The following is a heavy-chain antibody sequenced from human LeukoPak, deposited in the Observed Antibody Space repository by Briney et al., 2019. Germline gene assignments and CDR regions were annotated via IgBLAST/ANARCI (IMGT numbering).Heavy chain of an antibody. Sequence: GGSLRLSCGASGFTFSSYAISGARHSPGGALEWVSAISGSGGSTSYAVTVKGRFTISRDNSENTLYLKMNSMSAEDTDVYYCAKGFIAMADPQAEGNYYYYGMDVWGQGTTVTVSS. J-gene: IGHJ6*02. D-gene: IGHD6-19*01. CDR3: AKGFIAMADPQAEGNYYYYGMDV. V-gene: IGHV3-23*01. CDR1: GFTFSSYA. CDR2: ISGSGGST.